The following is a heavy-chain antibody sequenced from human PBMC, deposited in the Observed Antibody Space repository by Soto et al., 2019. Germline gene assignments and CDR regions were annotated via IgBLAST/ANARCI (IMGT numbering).Heavy chain of an antibody. Sequence: QVPLVQSGAEVRKPGASVRVSCKASGYTFDAFDIHWVRQATGQGLELMGWMNPYTGETAYTQTFRGRVSMTRDTSVSTAYMELTGLTSEDSAIYFCVRQAGGASTPGDDYWGQGTLVTVSS. D-gene: IGHD2-15*01. CDR2: MNPYTGET. V-gene: IGHV1-8*01. CDR3: VRQAGGASTPGDDY. CDR1: GYTFDAFD. J-gene: IGHJ4*02.